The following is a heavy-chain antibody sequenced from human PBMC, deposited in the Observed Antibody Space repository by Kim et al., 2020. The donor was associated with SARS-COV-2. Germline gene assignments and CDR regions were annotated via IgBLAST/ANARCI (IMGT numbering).Heavy chain of an antibody. D-gene: IGHD3-10*01. CDR1: GGSFSGYY. CDR2: INHSGST. Sequence: SETLSLTCAVYGGSFSGYYWSWIHQPPGKGLEWIGEINHSGSTNYNPSLKSRVTISVDTSKNQFSLKLSSVTAADTAVYYCARGHNTMVRGVIIMGNWFDPWGQGTLVTVSS. J-gene: IGHJ5*02. V-gene: IGHV4-34*01. CDR3: ARGHNTMVRGVIIMGNWFDP.